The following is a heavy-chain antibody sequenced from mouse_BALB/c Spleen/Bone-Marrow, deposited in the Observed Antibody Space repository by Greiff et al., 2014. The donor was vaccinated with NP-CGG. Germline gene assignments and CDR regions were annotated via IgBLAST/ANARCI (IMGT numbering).Heavy chain of an antibody. CDR2: IDPANGNT. CDR1: GFNIKDTY. CDR3: ARYYYAMDY. J-gene: IGHJ4*01. Sequence: EVKVEESGAELVKPGASVKLSCTASGFNIKDTYMHWVKQRPEQGLEWIGRIDPANGNTKYDPKFQGKATITADTSSNTAYLQLSSLTSEDTAVYYCARYYYAMDYWGQGTSVTVSS. V-gene: IGHV14-3*02.